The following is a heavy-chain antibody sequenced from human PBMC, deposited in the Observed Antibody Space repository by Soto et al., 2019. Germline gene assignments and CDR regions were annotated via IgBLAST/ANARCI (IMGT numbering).Heavy chain of an antibody. CDR1: GFTFSSYG. D-gene: IGHD3-10*01. Sequence: PGGSRRLSCAASGFTFSSYGMHWVRQAPGKGLEWVAVISYDGSNKYYADSVKGRFTISRDNSKKTLYLQMNSLRAEDTAVYYCAKDWGNMVRGPESYDYSGQGALVTFSS. J-gene: IGHJ4*02. CDR2: ISYDGSNK. CDR3: AKDWGNMVRGPESYDY. V-gene: IGHV3-30*18.